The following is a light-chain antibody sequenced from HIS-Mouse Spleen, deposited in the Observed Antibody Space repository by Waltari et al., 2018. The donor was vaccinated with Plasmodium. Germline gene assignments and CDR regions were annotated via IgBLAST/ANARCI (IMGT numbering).Light chain of an antibody. CDR1: QSVSSSY. J-gene: IGKJ5*01. CDR3: QQYGSSPIT. Sequence: EIVLTQSPGTLSLSPGERANLSCRASQSVSSSYLAWYPQKPGQAPRLLILGASSRATRIPDRFSGSGSGTDFTLTISRLEPEDFAVYYCQQYGSSPITFGQGTRLEIK. V-gene: IGKV3-20*01. CDR2: GAS.